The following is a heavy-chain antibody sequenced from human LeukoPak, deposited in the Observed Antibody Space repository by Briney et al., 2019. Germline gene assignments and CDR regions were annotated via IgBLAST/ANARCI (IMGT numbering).Heavy chain of an antibody. CDR2: IYNSGST. CDR1: GYSISSGYY. D-gene: IGHD6-6*01. J-gene: IGHJ4*02. Sequence: SETLSLTCAVSGYSISSGYYWGWIRQPPGKGLEWIGSIYNSGSTYYNPSLKSRVTISVDTSKNQFSLKLSSVTAADTAVYYCARLRKQLAHFDYWGQGTLVTVSS. CDR3: ARLRKQLAHFDY. V-gene: IGHV4-38-2*01.